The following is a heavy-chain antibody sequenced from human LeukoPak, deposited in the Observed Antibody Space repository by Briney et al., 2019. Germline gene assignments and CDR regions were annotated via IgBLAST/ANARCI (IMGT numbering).Heavy chain of an antibody. CDR2: ISYDGSNK. J-gene: IGHJ4*02. Sequence: GGSLRLSCAASGFTFSIYGMHWVRQAPGKGLEWVAFISYDGSNKYYADSVKGRFTISRDHSKNTLYLQMNSLRAEDMALYLCSKDPWQSGHYYDSSGQFDYWGQGTLVTVSS. V-gene: IGHV3-30*18. D-gene: IGHD3-22*01. CDR3: SKDPWQSGHYYDSSGQFDY. CDR1: GFTFSIYG.